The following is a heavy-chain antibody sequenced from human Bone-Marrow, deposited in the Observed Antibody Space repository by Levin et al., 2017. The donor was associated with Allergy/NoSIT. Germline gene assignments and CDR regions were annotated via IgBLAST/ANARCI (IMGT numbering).Heavy chain of an antibody. J-gene: IGHJ4*02. Sequence: PSETLSLTCAASGFTFSDAWMTWVRQAPGKGLEWVGRIKTESEGGTTDYADSVKGRFTISRDDSKNTVSLQMNSLKTEDTAVYYCSTLPLSWGQGTLVTVSS. V-gene: IGHV3-15*01. CDR1: GFTFSDAW. CDR2: IKTESEGGTT. CDR3: STLPLS. D-gene: IGHD5/OR15-5a*01.